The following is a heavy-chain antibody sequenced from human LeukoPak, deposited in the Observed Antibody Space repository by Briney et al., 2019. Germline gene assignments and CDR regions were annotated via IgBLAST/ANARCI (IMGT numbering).Heavy chain of an antibody. CDR1: GFTLSSYS. V-gene: IGHV3-21*01. J-gene: IGHJ4*02. CDR3: ARDVIAVAGTS. D-gene: IGHD6-19*01. CDR2: ISSSSSYI. Sequence: GGSLRLSCAASGFTLSSYSMNWVRQAPGKGLEWVSSISSSSSYIYYADSVKGRFTISRDNAKNSLYLQMNSLRAEDTAVYYCARDVIAVAGTSWGQGTLVTVSS.